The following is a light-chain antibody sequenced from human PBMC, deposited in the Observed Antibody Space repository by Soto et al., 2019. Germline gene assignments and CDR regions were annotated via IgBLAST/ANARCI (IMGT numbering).Light chain of an antibody. CDR3: QQTYSDIS. Sequence: DVRMTQSPSSLSASVGDTITITCRASRTLNTYLNWFQQNPGEPPRLLIYGASTLHDQLPSMFSGSGSGADFTLTISGLQPEDFASYHCQQTYSDISFGGGTKV. J-gene: IGKJ4*01. CDR2: GAS. CDR1: RTLNTY. V-gene: IGKV1-39*01.